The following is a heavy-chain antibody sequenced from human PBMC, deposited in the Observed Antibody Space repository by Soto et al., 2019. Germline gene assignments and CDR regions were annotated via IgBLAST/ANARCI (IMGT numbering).Heavy chain of an antibody. CDR1: GYSFTSYW. Sequence: GESLKISCKGSGYSFTSYWIGWVRQMPGKGLEWMGIIYPGDSDTRYSPSFQGQVTISADKSISTAYLQWSSLKASDTAMYYCARLADSSGFGDAFDIWGQGTMVTVSS. V-gene: IGHV5-51*01. D-gene: IGHD3-22*01. J-gene: IGHJ3*02. CDR2: IYPGDSDT. CDR3: ARLADSSGFGDAFDI.